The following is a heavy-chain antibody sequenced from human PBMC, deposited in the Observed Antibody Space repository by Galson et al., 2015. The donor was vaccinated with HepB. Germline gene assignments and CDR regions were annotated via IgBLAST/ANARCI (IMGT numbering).Heavy chain of an antibody. CDR1: GYTFTSYG. CDR2: ISAYNGNT. Sequence: SVKVSCKASGYTFTSYGISWVRQAPGQGFEWMGWISAYNGNTNYAQKLQGRVTMTTDTSTSTAYMELRSLRSDDTAVYYCAREGCSSTSCWNWYFDLWGRGTLVTVSS. V-gene: IGHV1-18*04. D-gene: IGHD2-2*01. CDR3: AREGCSSTSCWNWYFDL. J-gene: IGHJ2*01.